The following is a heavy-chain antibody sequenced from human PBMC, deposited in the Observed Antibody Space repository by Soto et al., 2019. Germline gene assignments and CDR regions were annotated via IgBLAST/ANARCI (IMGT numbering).Heavy chain of an antibody. CDR3: ASMGWLSPHYYYYGMDV. V-gene: IGHV3-53*01. D-gene: IGHD3-22*01. CDR1: GFTVSSNY. J-gene: IGHJ6*02. Sequence: GGSLRLSCAASGFTVSSNYMSWVRQAPGKGLEWVSVIYSGGSTYYADSVKGRFTISRDNSKNTLYLQMNSLRAEDTAVYYCASMGWLSPHYYYYGMDVWGQGTTVTVSS. CDR2: IYSGGST.